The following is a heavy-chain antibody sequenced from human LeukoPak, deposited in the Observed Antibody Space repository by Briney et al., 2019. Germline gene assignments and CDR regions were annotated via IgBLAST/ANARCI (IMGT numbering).Heavy chain of an antibody. J-gene: IGHJ4*02. CDR1: GYTFTSYD. CDR3: ARVLWFGELLFLDY. V-gene: IGHV1-2*02. CDR2: INPNSGGT. D-gene: IGHD3-10*01. Sequence: GASVKVSCKASGYTFTSYDINWVRQATGQGLEWMGWINPNSGGTNYAQKFQGRVTMTRDTSISTAYMELSRLRSDDTAVYYCARVLWFGELLFLDYWGQGTLVTVSS.